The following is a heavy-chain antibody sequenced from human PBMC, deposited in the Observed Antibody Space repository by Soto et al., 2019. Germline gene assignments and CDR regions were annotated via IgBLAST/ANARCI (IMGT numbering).Heavy chain of an antibody. CDR2: VYQSGTT. J-gene: IGHJ4*02. CDR1: GDSVSTSSDV. D-gene: IGHD2-2*01. Sequence: PSGTLSITCSVSGDSVSTSSDVWGWIRQAPGKGLEWIGNVYQSGTTRLNPSLKSRVSIFVDRSKNQFSLELNSATAADRAVYYCARQPESTSYFDYWGQGIMVTVS. V-gene: IGHV4-39*01. CDR3: ARQPESTSYFDY.